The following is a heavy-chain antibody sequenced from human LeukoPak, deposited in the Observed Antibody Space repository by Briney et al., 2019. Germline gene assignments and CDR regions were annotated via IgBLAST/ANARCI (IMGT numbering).Heavy chain of an antibody. V-gene: IGHV3-33*01. CDR1: GFIFSSYG. CDR2: IWYDGSNK. J-gene: IGHJ4*02. D-gene: IGHD2-15*01. Sequence: PGRSLRLSCATSGFIFSSYGMHWVRQAPGKGLEWVAVIWYDGSNKYYADSVKGRFTISRDSSKNTLYLQMNSLRAEDTAVYYCARSRGGRWQNLHYFEYWGQGTLVTVSS. CDR3: ARSRGGRWQNLHYFEY.